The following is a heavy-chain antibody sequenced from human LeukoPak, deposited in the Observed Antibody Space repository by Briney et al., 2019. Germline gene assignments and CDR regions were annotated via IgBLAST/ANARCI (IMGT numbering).Heavy chain of an antibody. D-gene: IGHD3-22*01. CDR1: GGSFSGYY. Sequence: PSETLSLTCAVYGGSFSGYYWSWIRQPPGKGLEWVGEINHSGSTNYNPSLKSRVTISVDTSKNQFSLKLSSVTAADTAVYYCARESYYDSSGYSYFDYWGQGTLVTVSS. V-gene: IGHV4-34*01. J-gene: IGHJ4*02. CDR3: ARESYYDSSGYSYFDY. CDR2: INHSGST.